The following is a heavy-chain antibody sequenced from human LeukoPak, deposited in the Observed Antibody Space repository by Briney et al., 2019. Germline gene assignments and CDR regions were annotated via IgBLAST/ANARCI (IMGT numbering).Heavy chain of an antibody. V-gene: IGHV3-48*03. CDR3: ARVTVITFGGVIDDL. J-gene: IGHJ4*02. D-gene: IGHD3-16*02. Sequence: PGGSLRLSCAASGFTFSSYEMNWVRQAPGKGLKWVSYISSSGSTIYYADSVKGRFTISRDNAKNSLYLQMNSLRTEDTAVYYCARVTVITFGGVIDDLWGQGTLVTVSS. CDR2: ISSSGSTI. CDR1: GFTFSSYE.